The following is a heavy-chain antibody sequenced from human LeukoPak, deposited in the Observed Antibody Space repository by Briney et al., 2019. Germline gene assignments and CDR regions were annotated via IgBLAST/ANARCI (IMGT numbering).Heavy chain of an antibody. J-gene: IGHJ4*02. V-gene: IGHV1-69*13. CDR3: ASLSSIAHYYFFYY. CDR2: IIPIFGTA. Sequence: GASVKVSCKASGGTFSSYAISWVRQAPGQGLEWMGGIIPIFGTANYAQKFQGRVTITADESTSTAYMELSSLRSEDTAVYYCASLSSIAHYYFFYYWGQGTLVTVSS. CDR1: GGTFSSYA. D-gene: IGHD6-6*01.